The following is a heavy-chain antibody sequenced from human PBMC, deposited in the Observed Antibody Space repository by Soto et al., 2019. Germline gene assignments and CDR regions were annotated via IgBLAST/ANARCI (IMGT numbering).Heavy chain of an antibody. Sequence: LSLTCAVSGGSISSGGYSWSWIRQPPGKGLEWIGYIYHSGSTYYNPSLKSRVTISVDRSKNQFSLKLSSVTAADTAVYYCARGSHSSSSGYYYYGMDVWGQGTTVTVSS. D-gene: IGHD6-6*01. CDR2: IYHSGST. V-gene: IGHV4-30-2*01. J-gene: IGHJ6*02. CDR3: ARGSHSSSSGYYYYGMDV. CDR1: GGSISSGGYS.